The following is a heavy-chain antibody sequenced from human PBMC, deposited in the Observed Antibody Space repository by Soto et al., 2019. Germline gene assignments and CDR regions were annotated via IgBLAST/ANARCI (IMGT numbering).Heavy chain of an antibody. CDR3: AIIHDYGDLYTDY. D-gene: IGHD3-16*01. CDR1: GGTFSSYA. Sequence: QVQLVQSGAEVKKPGSSVKVSCKASGGTFSSYAISWVRQAPGQWLAWMGGIIPIFGTAIYVQKFQGRVTSTAAESTSTAYMELSSLRSEDTDVYDCAIIHDYGDLYTDYWGQGTLVTVS. V-gene: IGHV1-69*01. CDR2: IIPIFGTA. J-gene: IGHJ4*02.